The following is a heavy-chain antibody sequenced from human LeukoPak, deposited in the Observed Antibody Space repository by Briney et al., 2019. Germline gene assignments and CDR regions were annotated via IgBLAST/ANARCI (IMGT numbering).Heavy chain of an antibody. V-gene: IGHV3-64*01. J-gene: IGHJ4*02. D-gene: IGHD6-19*01. Sequence: GGSLRLSCAASGFTFSSYAMHWVRQAPGKGLEYVSAISSNGGSTYYANSVKGRFTISRDNSKNSLYLQMNSLRAEDTALYYCARGRGGYSSGWYVESDYWGQGTLVTVSS. CDR1: GFTFSSYA. CDR2: ISSNGGST. CDR3: ARGRGGYSSGWYVESDY.